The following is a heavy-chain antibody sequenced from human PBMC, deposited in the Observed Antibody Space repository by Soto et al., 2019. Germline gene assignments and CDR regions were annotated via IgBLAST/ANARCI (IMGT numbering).Heavy chain of an antibody. CDR3: ARYNDFWSGHAHAFDV. D-gene: IGHD3-3*01. CDR2: SPYSGIT. J-gene: IGHJ3*01. V-gene: IGHV4-31*03. Sequence: VQLQESGPGLGMPSQTLSLTCTVSGDSISSGDYYWGWIRQHPGRGLECIGYSPYSGITYYNPALQTRPTISLDTSKNQFSLELNSVTAADTAIYYCARYNDFWSGHAHAFDVWGQGTMVTVSS. CDR1: GDSISSGDYY.